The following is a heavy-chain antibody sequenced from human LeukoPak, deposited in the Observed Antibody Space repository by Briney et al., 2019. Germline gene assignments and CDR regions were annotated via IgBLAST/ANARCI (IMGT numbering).Heavy chain of an antibody. V-gene: IGHV3-30*04. CDR1: GFTFSSYA. CDR2: ISYDGSNK. J-gene: IGHJ4*02. CDR3: ARDTYYYDSSGYCCYFDY. Sequence: PGRSLRLSCAASGFTFSSYAMHWVRQAPGKGLEWVAVISYDGSNKYYADSVKGRFTISRDNSKYTLYLQMNSLRAEDTAVYYCARDTYYYDSSGYCCYFDYWGQGTLVTVSS. D-gene: IGHD3-22*01.